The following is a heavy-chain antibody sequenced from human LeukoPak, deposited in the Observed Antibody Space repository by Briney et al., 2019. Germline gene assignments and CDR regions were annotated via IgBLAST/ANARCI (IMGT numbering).Heavy chain of an antibody. D-gene: IGHD5-24*01. Sequence: GGSLRLSCAASGLTFSNHAMTWVRQSPGRGLEWVSGITGSGGNTYYAESVKGRFTISRDNSKNTLYLQMSSLTDEDTAVYYCAREEILRGYYYYYMDVWGKGTTVTVSS. CDR3: AREEILRGYYYYYMDV. J-gene: IGHJ6*03. CDR1: GLTFSNHA. CDR2: ITGSGGNT. V-gene: IGHV3-23*01.